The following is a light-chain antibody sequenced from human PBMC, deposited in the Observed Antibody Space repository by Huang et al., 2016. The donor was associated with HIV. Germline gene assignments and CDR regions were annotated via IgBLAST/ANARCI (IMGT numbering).Light chain of an antibody. CDR1: QSVSSN. Sequence: EIVITQSPATLSVSPGERATLSCMARQSVSSNLAVYQQKPGQAPRLLIYGASTRATGIPARFSGSGSGTEFTLTISSLQSEDFAVYYCQQYNNWPPLITFGQGTRLEIK. CDR3: QQYNNWPPLIT. CDR2: GAS. J-gene: IGKJ5*01. V-gene: IGKV3-15*01.